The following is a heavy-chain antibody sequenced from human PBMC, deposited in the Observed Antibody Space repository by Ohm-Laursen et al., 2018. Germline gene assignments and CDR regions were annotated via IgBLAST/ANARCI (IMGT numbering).Heavy chain of an antibody. D-gene: IGHD3-16*01. CDR3: ARGAYAS. J-gene: IGHJ5*02. CDR1: GFSVSSYE. Sequence: SLRLSCTASGFSVSSYEMNWVRQAPGKGLEWVSYMSSSGSAINYADSVKGRFTISRDNAKNSLYLQMNSLRADDTAVYYCARGAYASWGQGTLVTVSS. CDR2: MSSSGSAI. V-gene: IGHV3-48*03.